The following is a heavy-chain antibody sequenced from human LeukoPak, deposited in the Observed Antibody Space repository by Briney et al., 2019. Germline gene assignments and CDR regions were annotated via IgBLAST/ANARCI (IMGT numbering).Heavy chain of an antibody. J-gene: IGHJ3*02. CDR3: ARASYSSSWYSLGDAFDI. Sequence: ASVKVSCKASGYTFTGYYMHWVRQAPGQGLEWMGWINPNSGGTNYAQKFQGRVTMTRDTSISTAYMELSRLRSDDTAVYYCARASYSSSWYSLGDAFDIWGQETMVTVSS. V-gene: IGHV1-2*02. CDR1: GYTFTGYY. D-gene: IGHD6-13*01. CDR2: INPNSGGT.